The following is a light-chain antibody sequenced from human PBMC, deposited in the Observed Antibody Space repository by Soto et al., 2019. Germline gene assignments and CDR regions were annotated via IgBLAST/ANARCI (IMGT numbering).Light chain of an antibody. V-gene: IGKV3-11*01. J-gene: IGKJ2*01. Sequence: EIVLTQSPATLSLSPGERATLSCRASQSINRHLAWYRQKPGQAPRLLIYDASNRATGIPARFSGSGSGTDFTLTISSLEPEDFAVYYCQQRSNWPPMYTFGQGTKLEIK. CDR3: QQRSNWPPMYT. CDR2: DAS. CDR1: QSINRH.